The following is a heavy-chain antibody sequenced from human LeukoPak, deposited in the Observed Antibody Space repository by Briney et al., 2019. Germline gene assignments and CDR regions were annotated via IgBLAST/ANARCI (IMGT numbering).Heavy chain of an antibody. Sequence: ASVKVSCKASGYSFTGYYLHWMRQAPGQGPEWMGWIHPNSGGTNYAQKFQGRVTMTRDTSISTAYLELSSLRSDDTAVYYCARGFTSSYDHWGQGTLVTVSS. D-gene: IGHD2-2*01. J-gene: IGHJ4*02. CDR1: GYSFTGYY. V-gene: IGHV1-2*02. CDR2: IHPNSGGT. CDR3: ARGFTSSYDH.